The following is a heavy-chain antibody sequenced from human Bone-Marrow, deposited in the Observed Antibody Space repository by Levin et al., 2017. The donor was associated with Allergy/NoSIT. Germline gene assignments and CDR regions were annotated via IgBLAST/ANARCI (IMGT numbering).Heavy chain of an antibody. CDR3: VKEYPYSSGWYYYYYYYYMDV. CDR2: ISSNGGST. J-gene: IGHJ6*03. CDR1: GFTFSSYA. V-gene: IGHV3-64D*06. Sequence: GGSLRLSCSASGFTFSSYAMHWVRQAPGKGLEYVSAISSNGGSTYYADSVKGRFTISRDNSKNTLYLQMSSLRAEDTAVYYCVKEYPYSSGWYYYYYYYYMDVWGKGTTVTVSS. D-gene: IGHD6-19*01.